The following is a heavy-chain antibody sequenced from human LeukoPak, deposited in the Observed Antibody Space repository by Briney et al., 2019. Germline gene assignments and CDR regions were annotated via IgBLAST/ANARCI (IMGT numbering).Heavy chain of an antibody. V-gene: IGHV3-7*01. CDR2: IKPDGSAE. D-gene: IGHD4-23*01. Sequence: GGSLRLSCATSGFTFSSNWMSWVRHAPGRGLDWVANIKPDGSAEYYAASVKGRFTVSRDNAKNSLYLQMNSLRAEDTAVYYCARGLRYGGKPGHWGQGTLVTVSS. J-gene: IGHJ1*01. CDR3: ARGLRYGGKPGH. CDR1: GFTFSSNW.